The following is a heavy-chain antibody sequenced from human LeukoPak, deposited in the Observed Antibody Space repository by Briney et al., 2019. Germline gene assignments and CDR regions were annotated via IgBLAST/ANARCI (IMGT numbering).Heavy chain of an antibody. CDR2: IHYSGST. Sequence: NTPETLSLTCTVSGVSISSYYWSWIRQPPGKGLEWIGYIHYSGSTNYNPSLQRRVTISVDTSKNQVSPKLNSVTAADTAVYYCARAGTTGSWFDPWGQGTLVTVSS. CDR1: GVSISSYY. V-gene: IGHV4-59*01. CDR3: ARAGTTGSWFDP. J-gene: IGHJ5*02. D-gene: IGHD3-10*01.